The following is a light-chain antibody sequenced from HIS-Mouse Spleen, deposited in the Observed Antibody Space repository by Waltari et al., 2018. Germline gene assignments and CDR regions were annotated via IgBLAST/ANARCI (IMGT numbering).Light chain of an antibody. CDR1: SSNIGSNY. J-gene: IGLJ3*02. CDR3: AAWDDSLSGPRV. CDR2: RNN. Sequence: QSVLTQPPSASGTPGQRVTISCSGSSSNIGSNYVYWYQQPPGTPPKLLIYRNNQRPSGVPDRFSGSKSGTSASLAISGLRSEDEADYYCAAWDDSLSGPRVFGGGTKLTVL. V-gene: IGLV1-47*01.